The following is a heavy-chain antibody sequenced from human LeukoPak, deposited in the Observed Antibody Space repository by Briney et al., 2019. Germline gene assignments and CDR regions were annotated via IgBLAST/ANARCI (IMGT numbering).Heavy chain of an antibody. Sequence: GGSLRLSCAASGFTFSNAWMSWVRQAPGKGLEWVGRFKSKTDGGTTDYAAPVKGRFTIPRDDSKNTLYLQMNSLKTEDTAVYYCTTLSGDSGSTTGIDYWGQGTLVTVSS. CDR2: FKSKTDGGTT. V-gene: IGHV3-15*01. D-gene: IGHD5-12*01. J-gene: IGHJ4*02. CDR3: TTLSGDSGSTTGIDY. CDR1: GFTFSNAW.